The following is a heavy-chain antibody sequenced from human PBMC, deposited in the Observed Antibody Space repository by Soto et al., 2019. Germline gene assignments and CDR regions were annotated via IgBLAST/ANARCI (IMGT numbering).Heavy chain of an antibody. CDR2: IIPILGIA. V-gene: IGHV1-69*02. CDR1: VGTYSSYT. CDR3: ARTYGVCYSCLDY. J-gene: IGHJ4*02. Sequence: SVKVSCKASVGTYSSYTISWVRQAPGQGLEWMGRIIPILGIANYAQKFQGRVTITADKSTSTAYMELSSLRSEDTAVYYCARTYGVCYSCLDYWGQGTLVTVSS. D-gene: IGHD2-8*01.